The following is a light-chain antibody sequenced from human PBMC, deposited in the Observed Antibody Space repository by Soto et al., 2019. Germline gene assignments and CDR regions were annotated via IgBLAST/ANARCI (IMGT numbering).Light chain of an antibody. J-gene: IGKJ4*01. Sequence: DTVMTQSPLSLPVTPGEPASISCRSSQSLLHNNGYNYLDWYLQKPGQCPQLLIYLGSNRASGVPDRFSGSGSGTDFTLKISRVEAEDVGVYYCMQALQTPLTFGGGTKVEIK. V-gene: IGKV2-28*01. CDR1: QSLLHNNGYNY. CDR2: LGS. CDR3: MQALQTPLT.